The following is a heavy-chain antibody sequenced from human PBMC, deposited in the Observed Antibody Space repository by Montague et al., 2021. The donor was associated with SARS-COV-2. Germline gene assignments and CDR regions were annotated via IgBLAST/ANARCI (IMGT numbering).Heavy chain of an antibody. Sequence: SETLSLTCAVSGGSISGSNYFWGCIRPPPEKGREWVGSIYFGGGSYYTPSLKSRVTIAVDTSKNQFSLKLTSVTAADTALFWCVRDVGKGFSGYDTEGGFDYWGQGTLVSVSS. CDR1: GGSISGSNYF. D-gene: IGHD5-12*01. CDR2: IYFGGGS. CDR3: VRDVGKGFSGYDTEGGFDY. J-gene: IGHJ4*02. V-gene: IGHV4-39*07.